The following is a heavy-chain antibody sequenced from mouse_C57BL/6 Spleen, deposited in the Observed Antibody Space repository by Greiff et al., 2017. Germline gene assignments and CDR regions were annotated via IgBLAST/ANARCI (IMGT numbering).Heavy chain of an antibody. V-gene: IGHV1-55*01. CDR2: IYPGSGST. CDR1: GYTFTSYW. D-gene: IGHD1-1*01. CDR3: ARVYYGSPYWCFDV. Sequence: QVQLKQPGAELVKPGASVKMSCKASGYTFTSYWISWVKQRTGQGLEWIGDIYPGSGSTNYNEKFKSKATLTVDTSSSTAYMQLSSLTSEDSAVYYCARVYYGSPYWCFDVWGTGTTVTVSS. J-gene: IGHJ1*03.